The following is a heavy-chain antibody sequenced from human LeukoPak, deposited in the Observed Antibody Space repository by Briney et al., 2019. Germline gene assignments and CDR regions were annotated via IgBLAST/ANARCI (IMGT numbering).Heavy chain of an antibody. CDR3: ARDGKQWKKDFDY. Sequence: QPGGSLRLSCAASGFTFSSYSMNWVRQAPGKGLEWVPYISSSSSTIYYADSVKGRFTISRDNAKNSLYLQMNSLRAEDTAVYYCARDGKQWKKDFDYWGQGTLVTVSS. CDR2: ISSSSSTI. J-gene: IGHJ4*02. D-gene: IGHD6-19*01. CDR1: GFTFSSYS. V-gene: IGHV3-48*01.